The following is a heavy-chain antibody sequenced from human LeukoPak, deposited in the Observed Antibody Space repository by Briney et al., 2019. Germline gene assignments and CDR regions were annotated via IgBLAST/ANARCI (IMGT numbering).Heavy chain of an antibody. V-gene: IGHV3-7*01. J-gene: IGHJ4*02. Sequence: GGSLRLSCAAFGFTFTHSWMSWVRQAPGKGLEWVANIKQDGSEKYYVDSVEGRFIISRDNAKNSVSLQMNSLRGEDTAVYYCVRALGSSSADYWGQGTLVTVSS. D-gene: IGHD6-6*01. CDR2: IKQDGSEK. CDR3: VRALGSSSADY. CDR1: GFTFTHSW.